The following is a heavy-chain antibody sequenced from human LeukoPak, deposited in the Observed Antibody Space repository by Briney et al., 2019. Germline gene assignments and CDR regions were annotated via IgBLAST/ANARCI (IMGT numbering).Heavy chain of an antibody. CDR2: FSGSGGST. CDR1: GFTFNSYA. V-gene: IGHV3-23*01. Sequence: QPGGSLRLSCAGSGFTFNSYAMSWVRQAPGKGLEWVSAFSGSGGSTHYADSVKGRFTISRDNSKNTLYLQMNSLRAEDTAVYYCAKDTSYDSSGYSSWNWFDPWGQGTLVTVSS. D-gene: IGHD3-22*01. J-gene: IGHJ5*02. CDR3: AKDTSYDSSGYSSWNWFDP.